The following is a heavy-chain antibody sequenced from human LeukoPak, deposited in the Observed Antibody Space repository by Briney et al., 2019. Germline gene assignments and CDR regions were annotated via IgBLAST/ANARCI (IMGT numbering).Heavy chain of an antibody. CDR1: GFTFSSYA. J-gene: IGHJ4*02. V-gene: IGHV3-30*04. Sequence: PGRSVRLSCAVSGFTFSSYAMHWVRQAPGKGLEWVAVISYDGSNKYYADSVKGRFTISRDNSKNTLYLQMNSLRAEDTAVYYCARDREVATIVYYFDYWGQGTLVTVSS. CDR3: ARDREVATIVYYFDY. D-gene: IGHD5-12*01. CDR2: ISYDGSNK.